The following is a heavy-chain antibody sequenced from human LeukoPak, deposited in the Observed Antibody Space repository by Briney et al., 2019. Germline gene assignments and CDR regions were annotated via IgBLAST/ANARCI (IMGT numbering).Heavy chain of an antibody. CDR2: INHSGST. CDR1: GGSFSGYY. D-gene: IGHD3-16*01. CDR3: ARVPGDYVWGIWFDP. Sequence: SETLSLTCAVYGGSFSGYYWSWIRQSPGKGLEWIGEINHSGSTNYNPSLKSRVTISVDTSKNQFSLKLSSVTAADTAVYYCARVPGDYVWGIWFDPWGQGTLVTVSS. J-gene: IGHJ5*02. V-gene: IGHV4-34*01.